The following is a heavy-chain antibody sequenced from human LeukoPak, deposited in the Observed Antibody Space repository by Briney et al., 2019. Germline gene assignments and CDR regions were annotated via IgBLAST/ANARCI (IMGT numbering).Heavy chain of an antibody. CDR2: INGDGSTT. Sequence: PGGSLRLSCAASGFTFNSYWMDWVRQAPGEGLVWVSRINGDGSTTTYADSVKGRFTISRDSAKNTLYLQMSSLGDDDTAVYYCARAGKYSYSSVDHCGQGTLVTVSS. D-gene: IGHD2-21*01. CDR1: GFTFNSYW. CDR3: ARAGKYSYSSVDH. V-gene: IGHV3-74*01. J-gene: IGHJ4*02.